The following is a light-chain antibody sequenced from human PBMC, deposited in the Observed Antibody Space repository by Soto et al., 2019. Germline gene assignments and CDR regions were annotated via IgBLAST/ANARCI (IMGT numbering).Light chain of an antibody. V-gene: IGLV2-14*01. Sequence: QSALTQPASVSGSPGQSITISCTGTSSDVGGYDYVSWFQQHPGKAPKLMIYDVSNRPSGVSDRFSGSKSGNTASLTISGLKAEDGADYYCRSYTSTSTHVFGTGTKLTVL. CDR2: DVS. CDR1: SSDVGGYDY. J-gene: IGLJ1*01. CDR3: RSYTSTSTHV.